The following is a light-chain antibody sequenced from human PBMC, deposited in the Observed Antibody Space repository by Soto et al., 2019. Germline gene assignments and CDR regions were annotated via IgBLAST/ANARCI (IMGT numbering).Light chain of an antibody. CDR2: AAS. J-gene: IGKJ4*01. CDR3: QIYNSVPLT. CDR1: QGISTY. Sequence: DIPMTQSPSSLSASVGDRVTITCRASQGISTYLAWYQQKPGNVPKLLIYAASTLQSGVPSRFSGSGSGTDFTLTISSLQPEDVATYYCQIYNSVPLTFGGGTKVEIK. V-gene: IGKV1-27*01.